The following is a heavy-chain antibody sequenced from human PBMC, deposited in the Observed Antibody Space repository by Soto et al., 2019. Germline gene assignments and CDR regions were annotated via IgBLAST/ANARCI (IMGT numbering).Heavy chain of an antibody. J-gene: IGHJ4*02. CDR3: ARHTMTAVTTFDH. Sequence: QLQLQESGPGLVKPSETLSLTCTVSGASISTVTYNWGWIRQPPGKGLEWIGNIYYSGSPYYNPSHESRVTISVDTSKNQFSLRLRSVTAADTALYFCARHTMTAVTTFDHWGQGTLVTVSS. CDR2: IYYSGSP. V-gene: IGHV4-39*01. CDR1: GASISTVTYN. D-gene: IGHD4-17*01.